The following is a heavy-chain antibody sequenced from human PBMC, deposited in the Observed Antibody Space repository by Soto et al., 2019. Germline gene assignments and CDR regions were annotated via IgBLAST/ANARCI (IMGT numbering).Heavy chain of an antibody. CDR3: AREVVVAATLTRPSYYYYMDV. D-gene: IGHD2-15*01. J-gene: IGHJ6*03. Sequence: ASVKVSCKASGYTFTSYGISWVRQAPGQGLEWMGWISAYNGNTNYAQKLQGRVTMTTDTSTSTAYMELRSLRSDDTAVYYCAREVVVAATLTRPSYYYYMDVWGKGTTVTVSS. CDR1: GYTFTSYG. V-gene: IGHV1-18*01. CDR2: ISAYNGNT.